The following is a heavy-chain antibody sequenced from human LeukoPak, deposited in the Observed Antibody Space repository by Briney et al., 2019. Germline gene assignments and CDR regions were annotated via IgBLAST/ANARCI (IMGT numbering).Heavy chain of an antibody. CDR1: GFTFSSYA. D-gene: IGHD6-13*01. Sequence: PGGSLRLSCAASGFTFSSYAMHWVRQAPGKGLEWVAVISYDGSNKYYADSVKGRFTISRDNSKNTLYLQMNSLRAEDTAVYYCAKAYTSSWYYMDVWGKGTTVTVSS. CDR3: AKAYTSSWYYMDV. J-gene: IGHJ6*03. CDR2: ISYDGSNK. V-gene: IGHV3-30-3*01.